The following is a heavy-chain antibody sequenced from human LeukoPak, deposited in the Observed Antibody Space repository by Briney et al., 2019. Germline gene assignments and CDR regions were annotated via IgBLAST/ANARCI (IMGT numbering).Heavy chain of an antibody. D-gene: IGHD5-18*01. J-gene: IGHJ4*02. CDR1: GYSISSGYF. Sequence: SETLSLTCAVSGYSISSGYFWGWIRQPPGKGLEWIGSIYVSGSTYYNPSLKSRITISVDTSKNQFSLKLSSVTAADTAVYYCANTGSRSYGYRRFDYWGQGTLVTVSS. V-gene: IGHV4-38-2*01. CDR3: ANTGSRSYGYRRFDY. CDR2: IYVSGST.